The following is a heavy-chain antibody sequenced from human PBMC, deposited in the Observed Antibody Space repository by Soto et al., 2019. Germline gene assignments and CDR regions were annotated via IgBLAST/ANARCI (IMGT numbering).Heavy chain of an antibody. J-gene: IGHJ6*03. D-gene: IGHD1-26*01. CDR1: GFSFSDYY. CDR2: ISTSGSST. Sequence: GGSLRLSCAASGFSFSDYYMSWIRQAPGKGLEWVSLISTSGSSTDYADSVKGRFTISRDNAKNSLSLQMNSLRAEDTAVYYCANLAKNYYHYMDVWGKGTTVTVSS. CDR3: ANLAKNYYHYMDV. V-gene: IGHV3-11*01.